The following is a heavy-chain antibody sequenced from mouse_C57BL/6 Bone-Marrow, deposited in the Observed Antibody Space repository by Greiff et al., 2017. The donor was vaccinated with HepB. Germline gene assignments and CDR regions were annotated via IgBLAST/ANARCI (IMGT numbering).Heavy chain of an antibody. CDR3: ARSQGTGFFAY. D-gene: IGHD4-1*01. V-gene: IGHV1-50*01. J-gene: IGHJ3*01. Sequence: QVQLQQPGAELVKPGASVKLSCKASGSTFTSYWMQWVKQRPVQGLEWIGEIDPSDIYTNYNQKFKGQATLTVDTSSSTAYMQLSSLTPEDAAVYYCARSQGTGFFAYWGQGTLVTVSA. CDR1: GSTFTSYW. CDR2: IDPSDIYT.